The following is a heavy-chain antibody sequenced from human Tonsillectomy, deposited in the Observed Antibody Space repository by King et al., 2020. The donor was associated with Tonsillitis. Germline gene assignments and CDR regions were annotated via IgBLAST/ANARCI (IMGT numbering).Heavy chain of an antibody. J-gene: IGHJ4*02. D-gene: IGHD6-13*01. CDR2: IYTSGGT. V-gene: IGHV4-4*07. CDR1: GGSINSYY. Sequence: QLQESGPGLVKPSETLSLTCTVSGGSINSYYWSWIRQPAGKGLEWIGRIYTSGGTNYNPSLKSRVTMSGDTSKNQLSLKLSSVTAADTAVYYCARVGGERISSSWYFDYWGQGTLVTVSS. CDR3: ARVGGERISSSWYFDY.